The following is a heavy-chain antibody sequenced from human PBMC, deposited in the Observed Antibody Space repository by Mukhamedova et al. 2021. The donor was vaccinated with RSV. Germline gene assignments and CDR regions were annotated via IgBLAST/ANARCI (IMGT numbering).Heavy chain of an antibody. CDR3: ARDDIVGAAPYYYMDV. CDR2: ISAYNGNT. J-gene: IGHJ6*03. V-gene: IGHV1-18*01. Sequence: GWISAYNGNTNYAQKLQGRVTMTTDTSTSTAYMELRSLRSDDTAVYYCARDDIVGAAPYYYMDVWGQGTTVTVSS. D-gene: IGHD1-26*01.